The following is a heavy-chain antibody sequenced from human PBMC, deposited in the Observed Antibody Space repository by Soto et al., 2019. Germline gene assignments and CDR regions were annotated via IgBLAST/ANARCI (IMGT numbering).Heavy chain of an antibody. CDR2: IYYSGST. D-gene: IGHD3-10*01. J-gene: IGHJ6*04. V-gene: IGHV4-59*01. Sequence: QVQLQESGPGLVKPSETLSRTCTVSGGSMSSYYWTWIRQPPGKGLEWIGYIYYSGSTDYNPSLKSRVTISIDTSKRQFSLKLSSVTAADTAIYYCARAAFRFGEFIIWGKGTTVTVSS. CDR3: ARAAFRFGEFII. CDR1: GGSMSSYY.